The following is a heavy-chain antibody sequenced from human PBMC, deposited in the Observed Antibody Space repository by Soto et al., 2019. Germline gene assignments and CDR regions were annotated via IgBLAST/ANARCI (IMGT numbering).Heavy chain of an antibody. CDR3: ENNASWKCDYDDSSVSYFYGMDV. V-gene: IGHV1-69*01. CDR1: AGTFSSYG. J-gene: IGHJ6*02. Sequence: QVQLVQSGAEVKKPGSSVKVSCKASAGTFSSYGISWVRQAPGQGLEWMGGIMPIFGTPNYAQKFQGRVTISADESTSTGYMKLSSLTSEDMDVYYCENNASWKCDYDDSSVSYFYGMDVWGQGTTVTVSS. D-gene: IGHD3-22*01. CDR2: IMPIFGTP.